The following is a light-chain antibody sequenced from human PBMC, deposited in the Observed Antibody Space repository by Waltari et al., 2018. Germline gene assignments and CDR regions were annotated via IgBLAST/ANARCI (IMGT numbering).Light chain of an antibody. J-gene: IGKJ4*01. CDR1: QSINNY. CDR2: AAS. CDR3: QQSYGTPPT. Sequence: DIQMTQSPSSLSASVGDRVTIPCRASQSINNYLNWYQLNPGKAPKLLVYAASRLQSGVPSRFRGSASGTDYTLTISSLHSEDFATYYCQQSYGTPPTFAGGTTVEI. V-gene: IGKV1-39*01.